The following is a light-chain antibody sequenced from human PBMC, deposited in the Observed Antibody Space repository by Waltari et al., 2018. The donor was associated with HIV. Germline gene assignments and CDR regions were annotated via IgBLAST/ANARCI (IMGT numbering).Light chain of an antibody. CDR1: ISDLGNNY. CDR2: KND. Sequence: QSVLTQTPAASGTPGQRVTISCSGIISDLGNNYLYCFQQFLGTPPTVLIYKNDQRPSGVSDRFSASKSGTSASLAISGLRTEDESDFYCAAWDDIRSGWIFGGGTKLTVL. V-gene: IGLV1-47*01. CDR3: AAWDDIRSGWI. J-gene: IGLJ2*01.